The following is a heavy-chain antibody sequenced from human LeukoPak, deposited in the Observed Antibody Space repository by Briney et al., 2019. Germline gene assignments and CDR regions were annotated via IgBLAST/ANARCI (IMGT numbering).Heavy chain of an antibody. Sequence: SETLSLTCTVSGGSISSYYWSWIRQSPGKGLEWIGYIYYSGSTKYNPSLKGRVIMSVDTSKNQFSLKLSSVTAADTAVYYCARLGGSGYYNDYWGQGTLVTVSS. J-gene: IGHJ4*02. D-gene: IGHD3-22*01. V-gene: IGHV4-59*08. CDR1: GGSISSYY. CDR3: ARLGGSGYYNDY. CDR2: IYYSGST.